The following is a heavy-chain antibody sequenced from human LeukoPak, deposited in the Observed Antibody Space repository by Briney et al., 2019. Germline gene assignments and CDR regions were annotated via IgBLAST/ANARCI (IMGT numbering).Heavy chain of an antibody. V-gene: IGHV5-51*01. D-gene: IGHD3-3*01. Sequence: GESLKISCKGSGYCFTSYWIGWVRQIPGKGLEWMGIIYPGDSDTRYNASFQSQGTISAEKTSSTAYLQRSNLKPTDHATFYSGRHTPFCWSGKKNYYYCMDVWGKGTTVTVSS. CDR3: GRHTPFCWSGKKNYYYCMDV. J-gene: IGHJ6*03. CDR1: GYCFTSYW. CDR2: IYPGDSDT.